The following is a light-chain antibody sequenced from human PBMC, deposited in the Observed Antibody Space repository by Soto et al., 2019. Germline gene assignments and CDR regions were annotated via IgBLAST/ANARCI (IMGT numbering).Light chain of an antibody. Sequence: VLTHSPGTLSLSPGERATLSCRASQSVSSSYLAWYQQKPGQAPRLLIYGTSSRATAIPDRFSGSGSGTDFTLTISRLEPEDFAVYYCQQYGSSSWTFGQGTKVDI. CDR3: QQYGSSSWT. CDR2: GTS. V-gene: IGKV3-20*01. J-gene: IGKJ1*01. CDR1: QSVSSSY.